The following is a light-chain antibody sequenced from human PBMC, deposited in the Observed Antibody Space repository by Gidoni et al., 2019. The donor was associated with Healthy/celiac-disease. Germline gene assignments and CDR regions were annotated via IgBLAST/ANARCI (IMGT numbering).Light chain of an antibody. CDR3: QQYYSTPPT. Sequence: DIVMTQSPDSLAVSLGERSTINCKSSQRVLYSSNNKKPGQPPKLLIYWASTRESGVPDRFSGSGSGTDFTLTISSLQAEDVAVYYCQQYYSTPPTFGQGTKVEIK. V-gene: IGKV4-1*01. J-gene: IGKJ1*01. CDR1: QRVLYSSNNKK. CDR2: WAS.